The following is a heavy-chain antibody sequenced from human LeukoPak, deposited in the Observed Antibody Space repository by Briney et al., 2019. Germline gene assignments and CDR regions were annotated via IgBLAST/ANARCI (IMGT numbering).Heavy chain of an antibody. Sequence: ASVKVSCKASGYTFTSYDINWVRQATGQGLEWMGWMNPNSGNTGYAQKFQGRVTMTRNTSISTAYMELSSLRSEDTAVYYCARGFRRDYVWGSYRSPPDGYWGQGTLVTVSS. D-gene: IGHD3-16*02. CDR3: ARGFRRDYVWGSYRSPPDGY. J-gene: IGHJ4*02. V-gene: IGHV1-8*01. CDR1: GYTFTSYD. CDR2: MNPNSGNT.